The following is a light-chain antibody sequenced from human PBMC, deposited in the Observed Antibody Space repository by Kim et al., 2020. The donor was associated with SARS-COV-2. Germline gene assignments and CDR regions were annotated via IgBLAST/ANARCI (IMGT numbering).Light chain of an antibody. CDR1: QSVRAF. CDR2: DAS. J-gene: IGKJ4*01. CDR3: QQRSNWRT. V-gene: IGKV3-11*01. Sequence: IVLTQSPATLSLSPGERATLSCRASQSVRAFLAWYQQKPGQAPRLLIYDASNRATGVPARFSGSGFGTDFILTISSLEPEDFAVYYCQQRSNWRTFGGGTKLEI.